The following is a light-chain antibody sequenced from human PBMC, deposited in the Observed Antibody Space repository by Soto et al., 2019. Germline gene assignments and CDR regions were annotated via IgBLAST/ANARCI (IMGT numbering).Light chain of an antibody. CDR1: SSDVGAYNF. J-gene: IGLJ2*01. CDR3: SSYTSTNTLL. V-gene: IGLV2-14*01. CDR2: EVS. Sequence: QSARTQPASMSGSPGQSITISCTGTSSDVGAYNFVSWYQQHPGKAPKLMIYEVSNRPSGVSDRFSGSKSGNTASLTISGLQADDEADYYCSSYTSTNTLLFGGGTKLTVL.